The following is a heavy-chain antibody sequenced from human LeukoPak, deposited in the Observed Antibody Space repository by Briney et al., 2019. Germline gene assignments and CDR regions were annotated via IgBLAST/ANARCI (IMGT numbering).Heavy chain of an antibody. J-gene: IGHJ4*02. Sequence: GSXXXXYWSWIXXPPGKGLEGSGEINHSGSTNYNPSLKSRVTISEDTSKNQFSLKLSSVTAADTAVYYCAREGSPPVGWGQGTLVTVSS. V-gene: IGHV4-34*01. CDR2: INHSGST. D-gene: IGHD6-13*01. CDR3: AREGSPPVG. CDR1: GSXXXXY.